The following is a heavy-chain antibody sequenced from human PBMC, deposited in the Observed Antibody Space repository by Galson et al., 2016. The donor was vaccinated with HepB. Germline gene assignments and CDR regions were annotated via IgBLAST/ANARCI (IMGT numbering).Heavy chain of an antibody. Sequence: ETLSLTCSVSGGSISSGGYYWSWIRQPPGKGLEWIGYIYYRGSTNYNPSLKSRVTISVDTSKNQFSLKLSSVTAADTAVYYCARRTSSWYYFDYWGQGTLVTVSS. CDR3: ARRTSSWYYFDY. J-gene: IGHJ4*02. V-gene: IGHV4-61*08. D-gene: IGHD2-2*01. CDR2: IYYRGST. CDR1: GGSISSGGYY.